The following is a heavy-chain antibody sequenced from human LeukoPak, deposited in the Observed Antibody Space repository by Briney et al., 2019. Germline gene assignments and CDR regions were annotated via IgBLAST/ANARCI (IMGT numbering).Heavy chain of an antibody. V-gene: IGHV1-69*01. J-gene: IGHJ6*03. CDR3: ARSSRYCSSTSCYDSYYYYYMDV. CDR1: GGTFSSYA. D-gene: IGHD2-2*01. CDR2: IIPIFGTA. Sequence: SSVKVSCKASGGTFSSYAISWVRQAPGQGLEWIGGIIPIFGTANYAQKFQGRVTITADESTSTAYMELSSLRSEDTAVYYCARSSRYCSSTSCYDSYYYYYMDVWGKGTTVTVSS.